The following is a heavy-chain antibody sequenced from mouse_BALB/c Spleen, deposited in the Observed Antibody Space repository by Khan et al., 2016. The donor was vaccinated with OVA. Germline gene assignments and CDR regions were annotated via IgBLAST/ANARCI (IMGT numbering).Heavy chain of an antibody. CDR1: GYSFTSGYF. Sequence: EVELVESGPGLVKPSQSLSLTCSVTGYSFTSGYFWNWIRQFPGNKLEWMGYISYDGSNNYTQSLKNRISFTRDTSKNQFFQKLNSVTSEDTATYNFSKDYYGSSYDFDYWGQGTTLTVSS. J-gene: IGHJ2*01. CDR3: SKDYYGSSYDFDY. D-gene: IGHD1-1*01. V-gene: IGHV3-6*02. CDR2: ISYDGSN.